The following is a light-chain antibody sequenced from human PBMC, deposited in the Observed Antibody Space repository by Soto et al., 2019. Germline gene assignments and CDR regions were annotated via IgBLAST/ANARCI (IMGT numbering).Light chain of an antibody. CDR1: QSVSSSY. CDR2: GAS. J-gene: IGKJ2*01. Sequence: EIVLTQSPGTLSLSPGERVTLSCRASQSVSSSYLAWYQQKPGQAPRLLVYGASSRATGIPDRFSGSGSGTDFTLTISRLETEDFAAYYCQQYDSSPYTFGQGTKLEIK. V-gene: IGKV3-20*01. CDR3: QQYDSSPYT.